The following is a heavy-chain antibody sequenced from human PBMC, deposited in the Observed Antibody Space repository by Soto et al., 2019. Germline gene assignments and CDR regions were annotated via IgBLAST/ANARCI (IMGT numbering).Heavy chain of an antibody. J-gene: IGHJ4*02. D-gene: IGHD3-10*01. Sequence: SATLALTCTVTGDSIRSRSYYWGWLRHRPGKGLQWIRSIYYSATTYNHPSLRSRVSMSIDTSTDQFSLKLQSVTSADTALYFCARQRTSVVTQAYFDVWGPGSLVTVSS. V-gene: IGHV4-39*01. CDR1: GDSIRSRSYY. CDR2: IYYSATT. CDR3: ARQRTSVVTQAYFDV.